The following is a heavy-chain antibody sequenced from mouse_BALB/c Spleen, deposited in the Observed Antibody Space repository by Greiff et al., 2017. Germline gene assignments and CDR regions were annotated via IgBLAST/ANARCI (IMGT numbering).Heavy chain of an antibody. D-gene: IGHD2-1*01. CDR2: IYPGNGDT. V-gene: IGHV1-12*01. CDR3: AREGNLYAMDY. J-gene: IGHJ4*01. Sequence: LQQPGAELVKPGASVKMSCKASGYTFTSYNMHWVKQTPGQGLEWIGAIYPGNGDTSYNQKFKGKATLTADKSSSTAYMQLSSLTSEDSAVYYCAREGNLYAMDYWGQGTSVTVSS. CDR1: GYTFTSYN.